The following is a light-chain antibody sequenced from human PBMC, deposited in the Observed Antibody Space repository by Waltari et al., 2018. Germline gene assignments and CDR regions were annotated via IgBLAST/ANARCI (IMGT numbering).Light chain of an antibody. J-gene: IGLJ3*02. Sequence: QSALTQPSSVSGSPGQSLTIPCTGTSRTVGNYYPVSWYQQHPGKAPNIIISEVNKRPSGISDRFSGSKSGNTASLTISGLLTEDEADYYCCSYAGSSTVMFGGGTKLTVL. CDR2: EVN. CDR3: CSYAGSSTVM. V-gene: IGLV2-23*02. CDR1: SRTVGNYYP.